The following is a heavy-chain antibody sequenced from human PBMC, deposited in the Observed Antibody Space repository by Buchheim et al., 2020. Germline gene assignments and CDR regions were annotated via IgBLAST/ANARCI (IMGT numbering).Heavy chain of an antibody. CDR1: GFTFSDHF. J-gene: IGHJ4*02. CDR3: ARDRTGGSFDY. CDR2: TRNKANSYST. D-gene: IGHD2-8*02. Sequence: EVQLVESGGGLVQPGGSLRLPCVASGFTFSDHFMDWVRQAPGKGLEWVGRTRNKANSYSTEYAASVKGRFIVSRDDSRNSLYLQMNSLKAEDTAVYYCARDRTGGSFDYWGQG. V-gene: IGHV3-72*01.